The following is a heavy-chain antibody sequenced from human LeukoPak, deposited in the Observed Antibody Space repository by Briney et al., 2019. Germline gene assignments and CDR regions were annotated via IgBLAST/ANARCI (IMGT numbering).Heavy chain of an antibody. V-gene: IGHV3-15*05. J-gene: IGHJ4*02. CDR2: IKSKTDGGTI. CDR3: TTVTLRPVGL. D-gene: IGHD3-10*01. CDR1: GFTFSGFA. Sequence: AGGSLRLSCAASGFTFSGFAMHWVRQAPGKGLEWVGRIKSKTDGGTIDYAAPVKGRFTISRDDSKNTLFLQMNSLEIEDTAVYYCTTVTLRPVGLWGQGTLVTVSS.